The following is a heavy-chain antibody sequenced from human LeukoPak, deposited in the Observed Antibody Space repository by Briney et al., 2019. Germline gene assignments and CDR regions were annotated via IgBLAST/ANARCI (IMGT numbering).Heavy chain of an antibody. V-gene: IGHV3-21*01. CDR1: GFTFSSYG. Sequence: AGGSLRLSCAASGFTFSSYGMSWVRQAPGKGLEWVSFISSSRSYIYYADSVKGRFTISRDNAKNSLYLQMNSLRAEDTAVYYCARFIAAPYYFDYWGRGTLVTVSS. D-gene: IGHD6-13*01. J-gene: IGHJ4*02. CDR2: ISSSRSYI. CDR3: ARFIAAPYYFDY.